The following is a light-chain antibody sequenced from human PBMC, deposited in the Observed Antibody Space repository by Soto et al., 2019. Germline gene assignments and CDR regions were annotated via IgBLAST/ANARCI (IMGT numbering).Light chain of an antibody. Sequence: QSVLTQPPSVSAAPGQKVTISCSGSSSNIGNNYVSWYQQLPATAPKLLIYENFKRPSGIPDRFSGSKSGTSATLGITGLQTGDEADYYCGTWDSSLSVVVFGGGTKLTVL. V-gene: IGLV1-51*02. CDR3: GTWDSSLSVVV. CDR1: SSNIGNNY. CDR2: ENF. J-gene: IGLJ2*01.